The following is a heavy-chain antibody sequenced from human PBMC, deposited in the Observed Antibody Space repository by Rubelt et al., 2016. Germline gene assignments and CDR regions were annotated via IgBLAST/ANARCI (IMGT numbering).Heavy chain of an antibody. J-gene: IGHJ3*02. D-gene: IGHD4-23*01. CDR2: YSGST. CDR3: ARCGYGGNPNDAFDI. Sequence: YSGSTNYNPSLKSRVTISVDTSVNQLSLKLSSVTAADTAVYYCARCGYGGNPNDAFDIWGQGTMVTVSS. V-gene: IGHV4-59*12.